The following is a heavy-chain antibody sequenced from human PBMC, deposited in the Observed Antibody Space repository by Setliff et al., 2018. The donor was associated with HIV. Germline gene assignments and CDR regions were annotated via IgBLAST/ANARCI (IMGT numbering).Heavy chain of an antibody. V-gene: IGHV1-69*10. CDR3: ARDRDSSGYYYDDAFDI. D-gene: IGHD3-22*01. CDR1: GGTFSSYA. CDR2: IIPILGIA. Sequence: PSVKVSCKASGGTFSSYAISWVRQAPGQGLEWMGGIIPILGIANYAQKFQGRVTITADKSTSTAYMELSSLRSEDTAVYYCARDRDSSGYYYDDAFDIWGQGTMVTVSS. J-gene: IGHJ3*02.